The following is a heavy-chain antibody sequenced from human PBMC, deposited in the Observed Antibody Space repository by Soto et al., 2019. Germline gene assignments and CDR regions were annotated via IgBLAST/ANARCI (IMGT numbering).Heavy chain of an antibody. CDR1: GYTFTSYY. V-gene: IGHV1-46*01. Sequence: GASVKVSCKASGYTFTSYYMHCVRQAPGQGLEWMGIINPSGGSTSYAQKFQGRVTMTRDTSTSTVYMELSSLRSEDTAVYYCARGRRAGWLQLAGLDYWGQGTLVTVSS. J-gene: IGHJ4*02. CDR2: INPSGGST. CDR3: ARGRRAGWLQLAGLDY. D-gene: IGHD5-12*01.